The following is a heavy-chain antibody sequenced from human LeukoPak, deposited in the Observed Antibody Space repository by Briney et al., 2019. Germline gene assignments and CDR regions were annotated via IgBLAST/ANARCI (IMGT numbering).Heavy chain of an antibody. CDR3: ARVSPSVVYYFDY. D-gene: IGHD2-15*01. Sequence: GGSLRLSCAASGFTVSSNYMSWVRQAPGKGLEWVSVIYSGGSTYYADSVKGRFTIPRDNSKNTLYLQMNSLRAEDTAVYYCARVSPSVVYYFDYWGQGTLVTVS. CDR2: IYSGGST. J-gene: IGHJ4*02. CDR1: GFTVSSNY. V-gene: IGHV3-53*01.